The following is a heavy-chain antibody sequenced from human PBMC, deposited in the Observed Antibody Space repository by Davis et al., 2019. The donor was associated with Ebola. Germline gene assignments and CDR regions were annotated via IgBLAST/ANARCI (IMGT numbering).Heavy chain of an antibody. J-gene: IGHJ4*02. CDR2: ISHSGST. Sequence: MPSETLSLTCAVYSGPFSDYYWNWIRQPPGKGLEWIGEISHSGSTNYNPSLKSRVTISVDTSKNQFSLKLSSVTAADTVVYYCARSYYGSGSYLSFDYWGQGTLVTVSS. V-gene: IGHV4-34*01. CDR3: ARSYYGSGSYLSFDY. CDR1: SGPFSDYY. D-gene: IGHD3-10*01.